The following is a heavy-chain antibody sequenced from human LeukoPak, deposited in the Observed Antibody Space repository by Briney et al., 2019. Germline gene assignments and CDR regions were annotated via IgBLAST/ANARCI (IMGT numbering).Heavy chain of an antibody. Sequence: PSETLSLTCTVSGGSISSSSYYWGWIRQPPGKGLEWIGEINHAGSTNYNPSLKSRVTISIDTSKNQFSLKLTSVTPAETAIYYCASTSYYYDNSGFRVWGQGTLVTVSS. J-gene: IGHJ4*02. CDR1: GGSISSSSYY. CDR2: INHAGST. D-gene: IGHD3-22*01. CDR3: ASTSYYYDNSGFRV. V-gene: IGHV4-39*01.